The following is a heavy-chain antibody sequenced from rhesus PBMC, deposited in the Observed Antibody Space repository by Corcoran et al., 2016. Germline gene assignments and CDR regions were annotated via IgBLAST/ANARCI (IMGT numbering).Heavy chain of an antibody. V-gene: IGHV4-169*01. CDR1: GGSITSSY. CDR3: VRVGSSYRFDY. Sequence: QLQLQESGPGLVKPSETLSVTCAVSGGSITSSYWSWIRQAPGKGLEWIGYIYGSGSSTTSNPSLTSRVTLSVDTSKNQFSLKLSSVTAADTAVYYCVRVGSSYRFDYWGQGVLVTVSS. CDR2: IYGSGSST. D-gene: IGHD6-43*01. J-gene: IGHJ4*01.